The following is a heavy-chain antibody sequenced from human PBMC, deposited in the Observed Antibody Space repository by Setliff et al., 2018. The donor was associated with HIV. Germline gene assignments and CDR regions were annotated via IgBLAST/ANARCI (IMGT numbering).Heavy chain of an antibody. V-gene: IGHV3-15*01. J-gene: IGHJ1*01. CDR3: TTDTLTTFGGFLVEYFQH. CDR2: IKSKTDGGTI. CDR1: GFTFSHAW. D-gene: IGHD3-16*01. Sequence: GGSLRLSCAASGFTFSHAWMSWVRQAPGKGLERVAHIKSKTDGGTINYAAAVEGRFTISRDDSKNTLYLQMNSLKTEDTAVYYCTTDTLTTFGGFLVEYFQHWGQGTLVTVSS.